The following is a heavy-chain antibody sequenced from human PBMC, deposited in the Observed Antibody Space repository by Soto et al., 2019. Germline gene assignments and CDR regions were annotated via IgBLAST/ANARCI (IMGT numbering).Heavy chain of an antibody. J-gene: IGHJ5*01. CDR3: AKDWGSSGWFNWFDS. CDR2: ISHDGFAQ. D-gene: IGHD6-19*01. CDR1: GFTLSNTG. V-gene: IGHV3-30*18. Sequence: QVQLVESGGGVVQPGTSLRLSCVVSGFTLSNTGVHWVRQAPGKGLEWVAMISHDGFAQYYVDSVKGRFTISRDNFKNTVYLQMHSLRPEDTSLYYCAKDWGSSGWFNWFDSWGQGPLVTVSS.